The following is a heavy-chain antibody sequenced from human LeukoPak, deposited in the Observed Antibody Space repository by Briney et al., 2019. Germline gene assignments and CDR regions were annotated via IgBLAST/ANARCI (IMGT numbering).Heavy chain of an antibody. CDR3: ARDLGWVAVAAAFDY. CDR2: ISAYNGNT. Sequence: ASVKVSCKASGYTFTSYGISWVRQAPGQGLEWMGWISAYNGNTNYAQKLQGRATMTTDTPTSTAYMELRSLRSDDTAVYYCARDLGWVAVAAAFDYWGQGTLVTVSS. V-gene: IGHV1-18*01. J-gene: IGHJ4*02. D-gene: IGHD6-19*01. CDR1: GYTFTSYG.